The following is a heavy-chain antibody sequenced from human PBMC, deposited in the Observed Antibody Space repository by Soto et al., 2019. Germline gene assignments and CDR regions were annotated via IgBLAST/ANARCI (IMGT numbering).Heavy chain of an antibody. J-gene: IGHJ4*02. CDR1: GGTISSRDSY. CDR2: FHYSGST. Sequence: PSETLSLTCTVSGGTISSRDSYWGWIRQPPGKGLVWIGSFHYSGSTYYNPSLKSRVTISVDTSKNQLSLRETSVTDADTAVYYCARGFGRSHFDYWGQGTLVTVSS. D-gene: IGHD3-16*01. V-gene: IGHV4-39*01. CDR3: ARGFGRSHFDY.